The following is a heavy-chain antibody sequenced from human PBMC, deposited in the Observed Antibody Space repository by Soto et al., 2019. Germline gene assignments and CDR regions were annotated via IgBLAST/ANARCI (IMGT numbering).Heavy chain of an antibody. CDR1: GYIFSDYG. Sequence: QVQLVESGGGVVQPGMSLRLSCAASGYIFSDYGMHWVRQAPGKGLEWVALISYDGNNRHYAESVKGRFTISRGNSKNTLYVQMNSLRAEDTAMYYCARDRLRAGAGTRGFLDSWGQGALVTVSS. D-gene: IGHD6-19*01. CDR2: ISYDGNNR. CDR3: ARDRLRAGAGTRGFLDS. J-gene: IGHJ4*02. V-gene: IGHV3-30*03.